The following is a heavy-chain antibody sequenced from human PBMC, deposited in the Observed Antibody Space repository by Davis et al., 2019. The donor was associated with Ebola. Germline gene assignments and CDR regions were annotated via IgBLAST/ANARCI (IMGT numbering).Heavy chain of an antibody. CDR2: IYPGDSDT. D-gene: IGHD4-11*01. J-gene: IGHJ6*02. CDR3: ARSDYRNYYYYYGMDV. Sequence: KVSCKGSGYSFTSYWIGWVRQMPGKGLEWMGIIYPGDSDTRYSPSFQGQVTISADKSISTAYLQWSSLKASDTAMYYCARSDYRNYYYYYGMDVWGQGTTVTVS. V-gene: IGHV5-51*01. CDR1: GYSFTSYW.